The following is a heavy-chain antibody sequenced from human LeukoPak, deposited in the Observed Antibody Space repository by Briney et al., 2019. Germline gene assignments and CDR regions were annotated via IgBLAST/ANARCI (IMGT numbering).Heavy chain of an antibody. CDR2: IYTSGST. CDR1: GGSISSGSYY. D-gene: IGHD4-17*01. J-gene: IGHJ4*02. Sequence: PSETLSLTCTVSGGSISSGSYYWSWIRQPAGKGLEWIGRIYTSGSTNYNPSLKSRVTISVDTSKNQFSLKLSSVTAADTAVYSCARDKAVTTIFDYWGQGTLVTVSS. V-gene: IGHV4-61*02. CDR3: ARDKAVTTIFDY.